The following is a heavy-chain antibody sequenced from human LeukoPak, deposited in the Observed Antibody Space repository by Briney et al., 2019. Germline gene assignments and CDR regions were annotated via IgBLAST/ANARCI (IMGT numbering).Heavy chain of an antibody. CDR2: INPNSGGT. V-gene: IGHV1-2*02. Sequence: ASVKVSCKASGYTFTGYSIHWVRQAPGQGLEWMGWINPNSGGTNYAQKFQGRVTMTRDTSISTAYMELSRLRSDDTAVYYCALGAPIPYSSSWNYWGQGTLVTVSS. CDR3: ALGAPIPYSSSWNY. J-gene: IGHJ4*02. CDR1: GYTFTGYS. D-gene: IGHD6-13*01.